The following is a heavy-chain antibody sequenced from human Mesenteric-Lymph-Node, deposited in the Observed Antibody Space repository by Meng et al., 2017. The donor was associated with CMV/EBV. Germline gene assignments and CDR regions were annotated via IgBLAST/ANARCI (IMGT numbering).Heavy chain of an antibody. V-gene: IGHV3-21*04. D-gene: IGHD3-3*01. J-gene: IGHJ4*02. CDR2: ISAANSYI. CDR1: GFTFRRFT. CDR3: AKVDLDDFWSGYYFHY. Sequence: GESLKISCAASGFTFRRFTMNWVRQAPGKGLEWVASISAANSYIYYADSVKGRFTISRDNSKNTLYLQMNSLRAEDTAVYYCAKVDLDDFWSGYYFHYWGQGTLVTVSS.